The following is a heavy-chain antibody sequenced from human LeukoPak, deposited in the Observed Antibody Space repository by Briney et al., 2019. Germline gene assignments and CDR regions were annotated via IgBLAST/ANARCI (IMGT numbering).Heavy chain of an antibody. CDR2: ISYDGSNK. J-gene: IGHJ4*02. D-gene: IGHD3-22*01. CDR1: GFTFSSYA. V-gene: IGHV3-30-3*01. Sequence: GGSLRLSCAASGFTFSSYAMHWVRQAPGKGLEWVAVISYDGSNKYYADSVKGRFTISRDNSKNTLYLQMNSLRAEDTAVYYCARGAYYYEDWGQGTLVTVSS. CDR3: ARGAYYYED.